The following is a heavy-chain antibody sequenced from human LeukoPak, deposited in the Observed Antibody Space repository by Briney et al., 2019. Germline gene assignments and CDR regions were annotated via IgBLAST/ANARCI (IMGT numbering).Heavy chain of an antibody. J-gene: IGHJ4*02. D-gene: IGHD6-6*01. CDR1: GFTFSSYT. Sequence: PGGSLRLSCAASGFTFSSYTMHWVRQAPGKGLQYVSGINGDGGSISYTESVKGRFTISRDNSKSTLFLQMSSLRVEDTAVYYCVKGGQYSSSSNFDYWGQGTLVTVSS. V-gene: IGHV3-64D*06. CDR3: VKGGQYSSSSNFDY. CDR2: INGDGGSI.